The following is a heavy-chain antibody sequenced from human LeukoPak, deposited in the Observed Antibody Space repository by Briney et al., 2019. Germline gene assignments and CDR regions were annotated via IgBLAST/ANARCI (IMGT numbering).Heavy chain of an antibody. J-gene: IGHJ5*02. CDR2: IYYTGIT. CDR1: GGSISSSSYY. V-gene: IGHV4-39*07. D-gene: IGHD2-15*01. CDR3: ARDSHGYCSGGSCYSGGWFDP. Sequence: SETLSLICTVSGGSISSSSYYWGWIRQPPGKGLEWIGTIYYTGITYFNPSLKSRVTISVDTSTNLFSLNLSSVTAADTALYYCARDSHGYCSGGSCYSGGWFDPWGQGTLVTVSS.